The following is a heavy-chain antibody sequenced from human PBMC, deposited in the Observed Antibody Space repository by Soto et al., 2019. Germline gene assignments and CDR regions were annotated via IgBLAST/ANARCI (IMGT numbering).Heavy chain of an antibody. CDR1: GGSISTYY. CDR3: ARGQWLELDVFDI. CDR2: IYYSGST. D-gene: IGHD6-19*01. V-gene: IGHV4-59*01. Sequence: PSETLSLTCTVSGGSISTYYWSWIRQPPGKGLEWIGYIYYSGSTNHNPSLKSRVTMSVDTSKNQFSLKLSSVTAADTAVYYCARGQWLELDVFDIWGQGTMVTVS. J-gene: IGHJ3*02.